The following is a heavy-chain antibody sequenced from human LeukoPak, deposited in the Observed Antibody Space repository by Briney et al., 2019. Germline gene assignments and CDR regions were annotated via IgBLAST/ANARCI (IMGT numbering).Heavy chain of an antibody. J-gene: IGHJ4*02. D-gene: IGHD1-1*01. CDR1: GFTFRSYA. Sequence: GGSLRLSCAASGFTFRSYAMHWVRQAPGKGLEWLAVIWYDEVNKYYADSVKGRFTISRDNSKDTLFLQMNSLRAEDTAVYYCAKGNRATGTAHIDYWGQGTLVTVSS. V-gene: IGHV3-33*06. CDR3: AKGNRATGTAHIDY. CDR2: IWYDEVNK.